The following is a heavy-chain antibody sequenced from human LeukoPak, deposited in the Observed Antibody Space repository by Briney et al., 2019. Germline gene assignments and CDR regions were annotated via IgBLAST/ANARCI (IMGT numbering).Heavy chain of an antibody. V-gene: IGHV4-38-2*02. D-gene: IGHD7-27*01. Sequence: SETLSLTCTVSGYFINSGYYWGWIRKPPGKGLEWIGNIYHSGSTYYNPSLKSRVTISVDTSKNQFSLKLSSVTAADTAVYYCARELLSGDPSIGNWGQGTLVTVSS. J-gene: IGHJ4*02. CDR2: IYHSGST. CDR3: ARELLSGDPSIGN. CDR1: GYFINSGYY.